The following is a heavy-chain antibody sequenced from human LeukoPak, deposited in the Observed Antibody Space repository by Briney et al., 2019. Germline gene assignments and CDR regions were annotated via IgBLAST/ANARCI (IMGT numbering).Heavy chain of an antibody. V-gene: IGHV4-39*07. CDR2: INHSGST. J-gene: IGHJ4*02. D-gene: IGHD3-10*01. Sequence: PSETLSLTCTVSGGSISSGDYYWSWIRQPPGKGLEWIGEINHSGSTNYNPSLKSRVTISVDTSKNQFSLKLSSVTAADTAVYYCARDSPQTPGVWGQGTLVTVSS. CDR1: GGSISSGDYY. CDR3: ARDSPQTPGV.